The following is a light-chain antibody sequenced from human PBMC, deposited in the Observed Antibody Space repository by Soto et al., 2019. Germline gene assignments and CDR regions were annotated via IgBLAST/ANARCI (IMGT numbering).Light chain of an antibody. CDR1: SGDIGDYNY. Sequence: QSVLTQPASVSGSAGQSITISCVGTSGDIGDYNYVSWYQQHPGKVPKFIIYDVSIRPSGVSYRFSGPKSGNTASLTVSGLQAEDEADYYCCSYTRSGTLIFGTGTKVTVL. V-gene: IGLV2-14*01. J-gene: IGLJ1*01. CDR3: CSYTRSGTLI. CDR2: DVS.